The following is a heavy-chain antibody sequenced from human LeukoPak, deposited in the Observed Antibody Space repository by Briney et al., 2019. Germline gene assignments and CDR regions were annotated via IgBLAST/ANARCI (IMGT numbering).Heavy chain of an antibody. Sequence: ASVKVSCKASGYTFTSYAMHWVRQAPGQRLKWMGWINAGNGNTKYSQKFQGRVTITRDTSASTAYMELSSLRSEDTAVYYCARGRMVVAATPDWLDPWGQGTLVTVSS. CDR1: GYTFTSYA. J-gene: IGHJ5*02. CDR3: ARGRMVVAATPDWLDP. CDR2: INAGNGNT. V-gene: IGHV1-3*01. D-gene: IGHD2-15*01.